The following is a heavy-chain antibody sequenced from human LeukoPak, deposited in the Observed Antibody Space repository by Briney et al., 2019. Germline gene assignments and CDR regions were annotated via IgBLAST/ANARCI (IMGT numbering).Heavy chain of an antibody. CDR2: VIPIFGTA. Sequence: SVKVSCKASGYTFTSDGISWVRQAPGQGLEWMGGVIPIFGTANYAQKFQGRVTITADKSTSTAYMELSSLRSEDTAVYYCARNFAYYDFWSGYFDWGQGTLVTVSS. J-gene: IGHJ4*02. D-gene: IGHD3-3*01. CDR1: GYTFTSDG. V-gene: IGHV1-69*06. CDR3: ARNFAYYDFWSGYFD.